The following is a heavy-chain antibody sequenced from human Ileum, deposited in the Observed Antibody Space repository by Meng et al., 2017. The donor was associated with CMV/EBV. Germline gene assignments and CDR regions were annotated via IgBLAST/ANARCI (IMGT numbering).Heavy chain of an antibody. J-gene: IGHJ4*02. CDR2: ITHSGRT. D-gene: IGHD3-10*01. Sequence: VQQQHVARIGYMPSDTPSLACAVVGGSFAGYYWGWFRQSPGKGLEWIGEITHSGRTSYNLSLKSRVTISVDMSKYQFSLKLTSVTAADTAIYYCARGLASGWPDYWGQGTLVTVSS. CDR3: ARGLASGWPDY. V-gene: IGHV4-34*01. CDR1: GGSFAGYY.